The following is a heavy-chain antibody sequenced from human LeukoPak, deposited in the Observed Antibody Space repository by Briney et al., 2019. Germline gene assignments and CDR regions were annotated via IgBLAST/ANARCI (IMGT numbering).Heavy chain of an antibody. D-gene: IGHD2-2*01. Sequence: PGGSLRLSCAASGFTFSSYSMNWVRQAPGKGLEWVAVISYDGSNKYYADSVKGRFTISRDNSKNTLYLQMNSLRAEDTAVYYCAKDERLEVVVPAAIDLFDYWGQGTLVTVSS. J-gene: IGHJ4*02. CDR2: ISYDGSNK. V-gene: IGHV3-30*18. CDR1: GFTFSSYS. CDR3: AKDERLEVVVPAAIDLFDY.